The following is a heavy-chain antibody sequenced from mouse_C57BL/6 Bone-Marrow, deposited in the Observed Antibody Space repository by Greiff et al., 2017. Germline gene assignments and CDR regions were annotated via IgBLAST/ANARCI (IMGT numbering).Heavy chain of an antibody. CDR2: IDPSDSYT. CDR1: GYTFTSYW. J-gene: IGHJ4*01. Sequence: QVQLQQPGAELVKPGASVKLSCKASGYTFTSYWMQWVKQRPGQGLEWIGEIDPSDSYTNYNQKFKGKATLTVDTSSSTAYMQLSSLTSEDSAVYYGARDDYYGSSNYAMDYWGQGTSVTVSS. CDR3: ARDDYYGSSNYAMDY. V-gene: IGHV1-50*01. D-gene: IGHD1-1*01.